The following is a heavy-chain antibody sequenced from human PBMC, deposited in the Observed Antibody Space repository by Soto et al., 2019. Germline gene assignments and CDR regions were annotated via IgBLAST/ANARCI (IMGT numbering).Heavy chain of an antibody. Sequence: VKGYCKASRYTFTSYGISWVRQAPGQVLECMGWISAYNGNTNYAQKLQGRVTMTTDTSTSTAYMELRSLRSDDTAVYYCARSALYGSGSYYPPDYWGQGTLVTVSS. V-gene: IGHV1-18*01. D-gene: IGHD3-10*01. J-gene: IGHJ4*02. CDR1: RYTFTSYG. CDR3: ARSALYGSGSYYPPDY. CDR2: ISAYNGNT.